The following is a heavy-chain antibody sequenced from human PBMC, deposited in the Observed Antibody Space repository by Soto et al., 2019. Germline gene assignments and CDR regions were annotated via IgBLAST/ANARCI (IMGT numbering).Heavy chain of an antibody. J-gene: IGHJ6*02. CDR1: GGSISSGDYY. V-gene: IGHV4-30-4*01. CDR3: ARDTYYDFWGGPYYYYYGMDV. D-gene: IGHD3-3*01. CDR2: IYYSRST. Sequence: SETLSLTCTVSGGSISSGDYYWSWIRQPPGKGLEWIGYIYYSRSTYYNPSLKSRVAISVDTSKNQFSLKLSSVTAADTAVYYCARDTYYDFWGGPYYYYYGMDVWGQGTTVTVSS.